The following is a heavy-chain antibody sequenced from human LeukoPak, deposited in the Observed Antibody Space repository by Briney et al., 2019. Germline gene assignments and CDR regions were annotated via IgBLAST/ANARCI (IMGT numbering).Heavy chain of an antibody. J-gene: IGHJ1*01. Sequence: PGGSLRLSCAASEFTFSSHAMSWVRQAPGKGLEWVSAISAGGGSIYYADSVKGRFTISRDNYKSTLYLLMNSLRAEDTAVYYCARDADDYAEAEFFPHWGQGTLVTVSS. CDR2: ISAGGGSI. CDR1: EFTFSSHA. CDR3: ARDADDYAEAEFFPH. V-gene: IGHV3-23*01. D-gene: IGHD5-12*01.